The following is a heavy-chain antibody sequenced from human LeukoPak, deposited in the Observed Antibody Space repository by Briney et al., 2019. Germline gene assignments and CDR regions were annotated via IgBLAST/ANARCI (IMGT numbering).Heavy chain of an antibody. Sequence: SGTLSLTCTVSGGSISSYYWSWIRQPAGKGLEWIGRIYTSGSTNYNPSLKSRVTMSVDTSKNQFSLKLSSVTAADTAVYYCARDTMVRGVATGWYYYYYGMDVWGQGTTVTVSS. V-gene: IGHV4-4*07. CDR1: GGSISSYY. CDR3: ARDTMVRGVATGWYYYYYGMDV. J-gene: IGHJ6*02. CDR2: IYTSGST. D-gene: IGHD3-10*01.